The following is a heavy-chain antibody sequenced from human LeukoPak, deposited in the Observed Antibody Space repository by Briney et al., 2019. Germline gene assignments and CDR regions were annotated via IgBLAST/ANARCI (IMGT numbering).Heavy chain of an antibody. Sequence: PGGSLRLSCAASGFTFSSYAMHWVRQAPGKGLEWMGGFDPEDGETIYAQKFQGRVTMTEDTSTDTAYMELSSLRSEDTAVYYCATVRVTTMVRANNWFDPWGQGTLVTVSS. D-gene: IGHD3-10*01. V-gene: IGHV1-24*01. J-gene: IGHJ5*02. CDR3: ATVRVTTMVRANNWFDP. CDR1: GFTFSSYA. CDR2: FDPEDGET.